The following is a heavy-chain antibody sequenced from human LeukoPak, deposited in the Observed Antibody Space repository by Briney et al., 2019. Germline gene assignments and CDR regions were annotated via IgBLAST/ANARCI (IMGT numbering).Heavy chain of an antibody. CDR1: GFTFSSYW. CDR3: ARLGQSNYDFWSGYYICERMYYFDY. CDR2: IKQDGSEK. D-gene: IGHD3-3*01. V-gene: IGHV3-7*01. Sequence: GGSLRLSCAASGFTFSSYWMSWVRQAPGKGLEWVANIKQDGSEKYYVYSVKGRFTITRDNAKNSLYLQMNSLRAEDTAVYYCARLGQSNYDFWSGYYICERMYYFDYWGQGTLVTVSS. J-gene: IGHJ4*02.